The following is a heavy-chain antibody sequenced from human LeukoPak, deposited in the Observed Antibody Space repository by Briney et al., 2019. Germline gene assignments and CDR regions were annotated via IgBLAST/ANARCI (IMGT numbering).Heavy chain of an antibody. Sequence: ASVKVSCKASGYTFTSYGISWVRQAPGQGLEWMGWISAYNGNTNYAQKLQGRVTMTTDTSTSTAYMELRSLRSDDTAVYYCARDLNWGVAASSGNDWLDPWGQGTLVSVSS. CDR2: ISAYNGNT. CDR1: GYTFTSYG. J-gene: IGHJ5*02. V-gene: IGHV1-18*01. CDR3: ARDLNWGVAASSGNDWLDP. D-gene: IGHD4-23*01.